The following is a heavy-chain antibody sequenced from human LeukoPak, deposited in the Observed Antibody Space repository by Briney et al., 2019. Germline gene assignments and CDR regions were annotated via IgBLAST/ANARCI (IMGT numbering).Heavy chain of an antibody. Sequence: SETLSLTCTVSGGSISSSSYYCGWIRQPPGKGLEWIGSIYYSGSTYYNPSLKSRVTISVDTSKNQFSLKLSSVTVADTAVYYCARGAFQWLAYDYWGQGTLVTVSS. J-gene: IGHJ4*02. CDR3: ARGAFQWLAYDY. D-gene: IGHD6-19*01. CDR1: GGSISSSSYY. V-gene: IGHV4-39*07. CDR2: IYYSGST.